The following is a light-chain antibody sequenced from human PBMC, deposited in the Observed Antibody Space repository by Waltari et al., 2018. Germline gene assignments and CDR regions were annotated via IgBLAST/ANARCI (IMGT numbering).Light chain of an antibody. V-gene: IGKV3-15*01. CDR3: QQYNNWPQT. Sequence: EIVMTQSPATLSVSLGERATLSCRASQSIRSNLAWYQPRPGQAPSLLIYDASTRTTGIPARFSGSGSGTEFTLTISSLQSEDFALYYCQQYNNWPQTFGQGTKVEIE. J-gene: IGKJ1*01. CDR2: DAS. CDR1: QSIRSN.